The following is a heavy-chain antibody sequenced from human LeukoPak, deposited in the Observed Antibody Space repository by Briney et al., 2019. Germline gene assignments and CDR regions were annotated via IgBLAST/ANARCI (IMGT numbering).Heavy chain of an antibody. Sequence: SETLSLTCTVSGGSISSYYWSWIRQPAGRGLEWIGRIYTSGSTNYNPSLKSRVTMSVDTSKNQFSLKLSSVTAADTAVYYCARPTYYYDSSGYSNDAFDIWGQGTMVTVSS. CDR1: GGSISSYY. J-gene: IGHJ3*02. V-gene: IGHV4-4*07. CDR2: IYTSGST. D-gene: IGHD3-22*01. CDR3: ARPTYYYDSSGYSNDAFDI.